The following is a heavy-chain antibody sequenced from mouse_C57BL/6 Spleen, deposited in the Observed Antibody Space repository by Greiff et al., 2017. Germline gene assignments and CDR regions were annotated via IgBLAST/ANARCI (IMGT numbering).Heavy chain of an antibody. CDR2: IRNKANGYTT. D-gene: IGHD4-1*02. CDR1: GFTFTDYY. CDR3: ARYPTGTRAMDY. J-gene: IGHJ4*01. Sequence: EVQRVESGGGLVQPGGSLSLSCAASGFTFTDYYMSWVRQPPGKALEWLGFIRNKANGYTTEYSASVKGRFTISRDNSQSILYLQMNALRAEDSATYYCARYPTGTRAMDYGGQGTSVTVSS. V-gene: IGHV7-3*01.